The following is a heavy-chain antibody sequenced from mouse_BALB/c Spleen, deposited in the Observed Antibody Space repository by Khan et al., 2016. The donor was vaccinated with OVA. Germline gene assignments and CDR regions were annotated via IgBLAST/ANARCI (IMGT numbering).Heavy chain of an antibody. Sequence: VKLLESGAELVKPGASVKLSCKASGYTFTSYYIYWVKQRPGQGLEWIGGINPSNGGTNFNEKFKSKATLTVDRSSSTAYMQLSSLTSEDSAVYYCTRRYDYAYYAMDYWGQGTSVTVSS. V-gene: IGHV1S81*02. J-gene: IGHJ4*01. CDR2: INPSNGGT. D-gene: IGHD2-4*01. CDR1: GYTFTSYY. CDR3: TRRYDYAYYAMDY.